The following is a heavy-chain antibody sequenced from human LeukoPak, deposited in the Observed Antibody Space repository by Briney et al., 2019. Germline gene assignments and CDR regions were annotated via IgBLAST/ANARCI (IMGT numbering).Heavy chain of an antibody. V-gene: IGHV3-48*01. D-gene: IGHD2-2*01. Sequence: GGSLRLSCAASGFTFSTYSMNWVRQAPGKGLEWVSYVTSSSSTMFYADSVKGRFTISRDNAENSLYLQMNSLRAEDTAVYYCAREPVVPAAMGFDPWGQGTLVTVSS. CDR3: AREPVVPAAMGFDP. CDR1: GFTFSTYS. CDR2: VTSSSSTM. J-gene: IGHJ5*02.